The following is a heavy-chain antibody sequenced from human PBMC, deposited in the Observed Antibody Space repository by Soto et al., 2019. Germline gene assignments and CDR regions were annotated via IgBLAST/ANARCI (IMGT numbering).Heavy chain of an antibody. CDR3: ARGDWNKRYYYYMDV. J-gene: IGHJ6*03. D-gene: IGHD1-1*01. CDR2: IGTAGDT. Sequence: GGSLRLSCAASGFTFSSYDMHWVRQATGKGLEWVSAIGTAGDTYYPGSVKGRFTISRENAKNSLYLQMNSLRAGDTAVYYCARGDWNKRYYYYMDVWGEGTTVTVSS. V-gene: IGHV3-13*01. CDR1: GFTFSSYD.